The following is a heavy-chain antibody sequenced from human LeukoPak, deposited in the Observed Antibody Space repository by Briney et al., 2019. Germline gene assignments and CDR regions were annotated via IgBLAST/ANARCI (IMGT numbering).Heavy chain of an antibody. CDR1: GFTFSSYA. D-gene: IGHD5-24*01. CDR3: AKEGRSLQTY. V-gene: IGHV3-23*01. CDR2: ISGSRGST. Sequence: GGSLRLSCAASGFTFSSYAMSWVRQAPGKGLEWVSAISGSRGSTYYADSVKGRFTISRDNAKNSLYLQMNSLRVEDTAVYYCAKEGRSLQTYWGQGTLVTVSS. J-gene: IGHJ4*02.